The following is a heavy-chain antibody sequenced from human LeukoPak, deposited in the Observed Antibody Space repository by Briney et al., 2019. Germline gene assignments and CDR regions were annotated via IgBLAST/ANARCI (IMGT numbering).Heavy chain of an antibody. CDR3: ATLAVAARDRTIYYFDY. CDR1: GGTFSSYA. Sequence: SVKVSCKASGGTFSSYAISWVRQAPGQGLEWMGRIIPILGIANYAQKFQGRVTITADKSTSTAYMELSSLRSEDTAVYYCATLAVAARDRTIYYFDYWGPGTLVTVSS. V-gene: IGHV1-69*04. CDR2: IIPILGIA. J-gene: IGHJ4*02. D-gene: IGHD2-15*01.